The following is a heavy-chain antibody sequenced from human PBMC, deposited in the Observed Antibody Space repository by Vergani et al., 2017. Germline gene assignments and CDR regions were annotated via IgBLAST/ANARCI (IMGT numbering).Heavy chain of an antibody. D-gene: IGHD3/OR15-3a*01. V-gene: IGHV4-30-4*07. J-gene: IGHJ6*03. CDR1: GDAISRDTYS. CDR2: VYYSGTT. CDR3: ARGQTGYSRDWSTYFFYMDV. Sequence: QVHLQESGPGLVKPSQTLSLTCTLSGDAISRDTYSWNWVRQPPGKPLEWIGSVYYSGTTYYNPSLGGRVTMSIDKSKNHFSLTLTSVTAADSAFYFCARGQTGYSRDWSTYFFYMDVWGKGTTVTVSS.